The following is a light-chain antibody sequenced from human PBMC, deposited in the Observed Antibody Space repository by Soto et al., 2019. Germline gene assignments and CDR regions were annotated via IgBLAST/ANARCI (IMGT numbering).Light chain of an antibody. CDR1: SSDVGGYNY. CDR3: SSYTSSSTYV. J-gene: IGLJ1*01. CDR2: DVS. Sequence: QSVLTQPASVSGSPGQSITISCTGTSSDVGGYNYVSWYQQHPGKAPKLMIYDVSNRPSGVSNRFSGSKSGNTASLTISGLRAEDGADYYCSSYTSSSTYVFGTGTRVTVL. V-gene: IGLV2-14*01.